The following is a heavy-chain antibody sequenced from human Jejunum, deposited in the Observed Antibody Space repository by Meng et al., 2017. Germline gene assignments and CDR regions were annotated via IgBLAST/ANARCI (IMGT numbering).Heavy chain of an antibody. CDR1: GGTFSTYT. Sequence: QVQLVQAGAEEKKPGPSVKAPCKVSGGTFSTYTIHCVRQAPRQGLEWMGKTVPVLGTTDYAQKFQGRITITADKSTTTAYMELSSLTSEDTAVYYCSRDGDTGMGGYYFDGWGQGTLVTVSS. J-gene: IGHJ4*02. D-gene: IGHD5-18*01. V-gene: IGHV1-69*08. CDR2: TVPVLGTT. CDR3: SRDGDTGMGGYYFDG.